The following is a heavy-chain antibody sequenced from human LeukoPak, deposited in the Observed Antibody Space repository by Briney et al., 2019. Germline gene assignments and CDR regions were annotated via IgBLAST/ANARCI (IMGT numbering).Heavy chain of an antibody. CDR1: GYTFTSYD. CDR3: ARVGSYYYYYGMDV. V-gene: IGHV1-8*01. Sequence: ASVKVSCKASGYTFTSYDINWVRQATGQGREWIGWMNPNSGNTGYAQKFQGRVTMTRNTSISTAYMELSSPRTEDTAVYYCARVGSYYYYYGMDVWGQGTTVTVSS. D-gene: IGHD1-26*01. J-gene: IGHJ6*02. CDR2: MNPNSGNT.